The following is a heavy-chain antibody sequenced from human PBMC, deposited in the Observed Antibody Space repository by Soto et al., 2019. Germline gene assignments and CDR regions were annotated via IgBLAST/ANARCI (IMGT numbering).Heavy chain of an antibody. J-gene: IGHJ6*02. CDR1: GFTFSSYE. CDR3: AREGARYCSSTSCYNFYGMDV. CDR2: ISSSGSTI. V-gene: IGHV3-48*03. Sequence: PGGSLRLSCAASGFTFSSYEMNWVHQAPGKGLEWVSYISSSGSTIYYADSVKGRFTISRDNAKNSLYLQMNSLRAEDTAVYYCAREGARYCSSTSCYNFYGMDVWGQGTTVTVSS. D-gene: IGHD2-2*02.